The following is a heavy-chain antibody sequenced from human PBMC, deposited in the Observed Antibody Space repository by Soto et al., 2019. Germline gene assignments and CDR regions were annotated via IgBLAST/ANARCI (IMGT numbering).Heavy chain of an antibody. CDR2: IKQNGSEK. Sequence: GGSLRLSCAASGFTFSSYWMSWVRQAPGKGLEWVANIKQNGSEKYYVDSVKGRFTISRDNAKNSLYLQMNSLRAEDTAVYYCARGSPIAAADYWGQGTLVTVSS. CDR1: GFTFSSYW. V-gene: IGHV3-7*01. J-gene: IGHJ4*02. D-gene: IGHD6-13*01. CDR3: ARGSPIAAADY.